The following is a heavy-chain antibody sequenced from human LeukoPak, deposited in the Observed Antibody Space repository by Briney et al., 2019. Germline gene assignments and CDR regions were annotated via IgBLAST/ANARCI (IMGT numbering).Heavy chain of an antibody. Sequence: GGSLRLSCAASGFTVSSNYMSWVRQAPGKGLEWVSVIYSGGSTYYADSVKGRFTISRDNSKNTLYLQMNSLRAEDTAVYYCALHCIGGSCYSLIDYWGQGTLVTVSS. CDR2: IYSGGST. CDR1: GFTVSSNY. CDR3: ALHCIGGSCYSLIDY. J-gene: IGHJ4*02. V-gene: IGHV3-53*01. D-gene: IGHD2-15*01.